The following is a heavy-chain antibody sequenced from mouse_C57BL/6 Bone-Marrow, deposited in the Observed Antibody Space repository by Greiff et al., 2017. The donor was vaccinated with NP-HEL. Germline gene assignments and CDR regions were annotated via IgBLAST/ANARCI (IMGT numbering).Heavy chain of an antibody. CDR2: IDPENGDT. D-gene: IGHD1-1*01. CDR3: TPWRGTTVAMDY. CDR1: GFNIKDDY. Sequence: EVQLQQSGAELVRPGASVKLSCTASGFNIKDDYMHWVKQRPEQGLEWIGWIDPENGDTEYASKFQGKATITADTSSNTAYLQLSSLTSEDTAVYYCTPWRGTTVAMDYWGQGTSVTVSS. V-gene: IGHV14-4*01. J-gene: IGHJ4*01.